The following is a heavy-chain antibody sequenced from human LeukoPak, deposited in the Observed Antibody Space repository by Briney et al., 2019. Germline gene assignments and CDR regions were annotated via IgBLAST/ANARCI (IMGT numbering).Heavy chain of an antibody. D-gene: IGHD3-16*02. J-gene: IGHJ4*02. V-gene: IGHV4-34*01. CDR2: INHSGST. Sequence: SETLSLTCAVYGGSFSGYYWSWIRQPPGKGLEWIGEINHSGSTNYNPSPKSRVTISVDTSKNQFSLKLSSVTAADTAVYYCARRYDYVWGSYRYKARYYFDYWGQGTLVTVSS. CDR1: GGSFSGYY. CDR3: ARRYDYVWGSYRYKARYYFDY.